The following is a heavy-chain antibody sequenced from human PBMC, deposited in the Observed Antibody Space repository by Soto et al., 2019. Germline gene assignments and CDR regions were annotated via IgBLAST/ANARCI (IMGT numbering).Heavy chain of an antibody. V-gene: IGHV3-30-3*01. D-gene: IGHD1-26*01. CDR2: ITYDGSNQ. Sequence: QVQLVESGGDVVQPGRSLRLSCAGSGFSFSRFAIHWVRQAPGKGLEWVAVITYDGSNQYYADSVKGRFTVSRDNCRSTVYLQRNNLRSEDTAIYYCARLFGGYSGSHADEFDIWGQGTMVPVSS. CDR3: ARLFGGYSGSHADEFDI. CDR1: GFSFSRFA. J-gene: IGHJ3*02.